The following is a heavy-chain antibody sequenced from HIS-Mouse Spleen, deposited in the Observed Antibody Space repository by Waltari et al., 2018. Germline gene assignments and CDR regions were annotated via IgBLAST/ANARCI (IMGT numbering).Heavy chain of an antibody. V-gene: IGHV1-2*02. CDR1: GYTFTGYH. Sequence: QVQLVQSGAEVKKPGASVKVSCKASGYTFTGYHMHWVRQAPGQGLEWMGWINPNSGGTNYAQKFQGRVTMTRDTSISTAYMELSRLRSDDTAVYYCAREPLRDGYNSYYYYGMDVWGQGTTVTVSS. J-gene: IGHJ6*02. CDR3: AREPLRDGYNSYYYYGMDV. D-gene: IGHD5-12*01. CDR2: INPNSGGT.